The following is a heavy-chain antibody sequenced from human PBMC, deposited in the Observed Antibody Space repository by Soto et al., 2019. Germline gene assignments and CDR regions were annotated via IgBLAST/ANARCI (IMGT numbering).Heavy chain of an antibody. CDR2: IYYSGST. V-gene: IGHV4-59*01. CDR1: DGSINSYY. J-gene: IGHJ5*02. CDR3: ARACTYNWNCWFEP. D-gene: IGHD1-7*01. Sequence: QVQLQESGPGLVRPSETLSLTCTVSDGSINSYYWTWIRQPPGKGLEWIGYIYYSGSTNYNPSLKSRVTISVDTSKNQFSLKLSSVTAADTAVYYCARACTYNWNCWFEPWGQGTLVTVSS.